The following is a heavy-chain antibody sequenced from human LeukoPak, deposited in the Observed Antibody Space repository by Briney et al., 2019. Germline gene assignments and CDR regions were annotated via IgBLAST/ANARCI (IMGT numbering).Heavy chain of an antibody. CDR1: GGSISSYY. D-gene: IGHD5-18*01. Sequence: SETLSLTCTVSGGSISSYYWSWIRQPPGKGLEWIGRIYTSGSTNYNPSLKSRVTISVDTSKNQFSLKLSSVTAADTAVYYCARGYSYGNSMDVWGKGTTVTISS. CDR3: ARGYSYGNSMDV. J-gene: IGHJ6*03. CDR2: IYTSGST. V-gene: IGHV4-4*08.